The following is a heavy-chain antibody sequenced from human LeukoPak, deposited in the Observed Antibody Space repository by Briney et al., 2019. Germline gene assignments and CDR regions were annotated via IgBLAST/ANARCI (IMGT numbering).Heavy chain of an antibody. CDR1: GFTFSNAW. Sequence: PGGSLRLSCAASGFTFSNAWMSWVRQAPGKGLEWVGRTKSKTDGGTTDYAAPVKGRFTISRDDSKNTLYLQMNSLKTEDTAVYYCTTYKYCSGGSCYSAAFDIWGQGTMVTVSS. D-gene: IGHD2-15*01. V-gene: IGHV3-15*01. CDR2: TKSKTDGGTT. J-gene: IGHJ3*02. CDR3: TTYKYCSGGSCYSAAFDI.